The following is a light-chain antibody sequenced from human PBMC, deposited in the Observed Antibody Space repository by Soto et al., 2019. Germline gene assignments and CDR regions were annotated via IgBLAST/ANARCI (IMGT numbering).Light chain of an antibody. Sequence: IVLTQTPLSSLVTLGQPASISCKSSQSLAHSDGNTYLNWLQQRPGQPPRLLIYKTSNRFPGVPDRFSGSGTGTEFTLKISRVEAEDVGVYYCVEATLLPHAFGQGTKVEIK. CDR1: QSLAHSDGNTY. V-gene: IGKV2-24*01. CDR3: VEATLLPHA. CDR2: KTS. J-gene: IGKJ1*01.